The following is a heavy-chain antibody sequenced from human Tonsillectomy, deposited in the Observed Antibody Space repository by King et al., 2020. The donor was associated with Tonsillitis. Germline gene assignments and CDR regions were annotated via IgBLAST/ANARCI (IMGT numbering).Heavy chain of an antibody. Sequence: QLVQSGAEVKKPGASVKVSCKASGYTFTSYGISWVRQAPGQGLEWMGWISAYNGNTNYAQKLQGRVTMITDTSTSTVYMELRSLRSDDTAVYYCARDRDFHVVVTATDFDYWGQGTLVTVSS. CDR3: ARDRDFHVVVTATDFDY. CDR2: ISAYNGNT. J-gene: IGHJ4*02. CDR1: GYTFTSYG. D-gene: IGHD2-21*02. V-gene: IGHV1-18*04.